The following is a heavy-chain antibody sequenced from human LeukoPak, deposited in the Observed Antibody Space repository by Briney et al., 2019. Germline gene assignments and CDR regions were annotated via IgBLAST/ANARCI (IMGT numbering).Heavy chain of an antibody. Sequence: GRSLRLSCAASGFTFSSYGMHWVRQAPGKGLEWVAVISYDGSNKYCADSVKGRFTISRDNSENTLYLQMNSLRAEDTAVYYCARDNLRWYYYDSSGYLDYWGQGTLVTVSS. CDR3: ARDNLRWYYYDSSGYLDY. V-gene: IGHV3-30*03. CDR2: ISYDGSNK. CDR1: GFTFSSYG. J-gene: IGHJ4*02. D-gene: IGHD3-22*01.